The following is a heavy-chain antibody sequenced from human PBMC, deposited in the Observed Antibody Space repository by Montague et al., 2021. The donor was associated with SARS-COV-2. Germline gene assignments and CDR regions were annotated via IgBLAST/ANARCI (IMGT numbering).Heavy chain of an antibody. D-gene: IGHD5-18*01. V-gene: IGHV4-61*01. J-gene: IGHJ4*02. CDR2: VYYRGTT. Sequence: SETLSLTCSVSGVSVNSGSHYWSWIRQPPGKGLEWIGYVYYRGTTKYXXXVESRVSISLDTSNNQFSLSLRSVTSADSAVYFCAREARGYSYGVFPGFDYWGLGVLATVSS. CDR1: GVSVNSGSHY. CDR3: AREARGYSYGVFPGFDY.